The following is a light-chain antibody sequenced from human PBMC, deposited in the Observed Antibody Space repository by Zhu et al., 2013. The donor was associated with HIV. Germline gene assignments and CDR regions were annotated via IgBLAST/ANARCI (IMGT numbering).Light chain of an antibody. CDR3: ATWDDSLSGPV. Sequence: QPVLTQPPSASGTPGQRVTISCSASSSNIGSNYVYWYQQFPGTAPKILIYRNNQRPSGVPDRFSGSKSGASASLAISGLSSDDEADYYCATWDDSLSGPVFGGGTKLTVL. CDR2: RNN. J-gene: IGLJ3*02. CDR1: SSNIGSNY. V-gene: IGLV1-47*03.